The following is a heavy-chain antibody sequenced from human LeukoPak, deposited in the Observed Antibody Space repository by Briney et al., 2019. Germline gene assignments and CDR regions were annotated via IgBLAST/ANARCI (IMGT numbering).Heavy chain of an antibody. V-gene: IGHV3-48*01. CDR2: ISSSSSTI. Sequence: GGSLRLSCAASGFTFSSYSMNWVRQPPGKGLEWVSYISSSSSTIYYADAVKGRVTISRDNAKNSLYLQMNSLRAEDTAVYYCARDDNSGRGYSYEYWGQGTLVTVSS. CDR3: ARDDNSGRGYSYEY. J-gene: IGHJ4*02. CDR1: GFTFSSYS. D-gene: IGHD5-18*01.